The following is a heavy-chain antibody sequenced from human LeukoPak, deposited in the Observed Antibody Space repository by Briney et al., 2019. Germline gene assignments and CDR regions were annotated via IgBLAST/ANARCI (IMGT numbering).Heavy chain of an antibody. D-gene: IGHD3-10*01. J-gene: IGHJ4*02. CDR3: ARHSPGWMVRPYCFDS. V-gene: IGHV5-51*01. CDR2: VYPGDSDS. Sequence: GESLKISCKRSGYSFSDYWIAWVRQMPGKGLEWMGFVYPGDSDSRYSPSFRGQVTFSADKANSTAYLQWNSLRASDTAIYSCARHSPGWMVRPYCFDSWGQGTLVTVSS. CDR1: GYSFSDYW.